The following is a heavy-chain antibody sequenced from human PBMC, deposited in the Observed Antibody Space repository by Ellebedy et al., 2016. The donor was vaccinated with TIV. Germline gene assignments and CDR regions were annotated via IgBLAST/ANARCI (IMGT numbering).Heavy chain of an antibody. J-gene: IGHJ4*02. CDR1: GFTFSNYA. CDR3: AEDGEFVMVVPGRAFDY. Sequence: GESLKISCAASGFTFSNYAMSWVRQAPGKGLEWVPAISGSGSSTYYADSVKGRFPISRYNSKNTLYLQMNSLRAEDTAVYYCAEDGEFVMVVPGRAFDYWGQGTLVTVSS. V-gene: IGHV3-23*01. D-gene: IGHD2-15*01. CDR2: ISGSGSST.